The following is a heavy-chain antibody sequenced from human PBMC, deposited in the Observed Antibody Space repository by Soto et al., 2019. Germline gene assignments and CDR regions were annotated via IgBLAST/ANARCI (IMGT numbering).Heavy chain of an antibody. D-gene: IGHD3-10*01. Sequence: QVQLVQSGAEVKKPGSSVKVSCKASGGIFSTYAISWLRQAPGQGLEWMGGIIPIFGTPNYAQRFQGRVNSTADSSTTTSYMELSRLKSDDTAVYYCARDRDDYGSGNYYNRIDFWGQGTLVTVSS. V-gene: IGHV1-69*01. CDR2: IIPIFGTP. J-gene: IGHJ4*02. CDR3: ARDRDDYGSGNYYNRIDF. CDR1: GGIFSTYA.